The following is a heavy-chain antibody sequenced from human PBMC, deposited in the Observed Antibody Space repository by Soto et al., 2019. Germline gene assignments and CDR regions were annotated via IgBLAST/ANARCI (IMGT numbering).Heavy chain of an antibody. D-gene: IGHD3-9*01. J-gene: IGHJ4*02. V-gene: IGHV1-18*01. CDR1: GYTFGHFY. CDR3: ARDEGGYDIMTGYYKAHHFDQ. CDR2: ISPHNRNT. Sequence: QVQLVQSGAEVKRPGASVKVSCQASGYTFGHFYITCVRQAHGQGLEWMGAISPHNRNTNYAEKFRGRVTRTTDTSTTTAYMELRSLRSDDTAVYYCARDEGGYDIMTGYYKAHHFDQWGQGALVTVSS.